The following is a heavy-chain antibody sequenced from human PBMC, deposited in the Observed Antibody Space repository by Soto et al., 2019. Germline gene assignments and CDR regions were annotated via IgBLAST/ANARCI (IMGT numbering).Heavy chain of an antibody. CDR1: GGTFSTFG. V-gene: IGHV1-69*13. D-gene: IGHD3-16*01. CDR2: IIPFFGTA. Sequence: ASVKVSCKTSGGTFSTFGISWVRQAPGQGLEWMGGIIPFFGTAEYSQKFEDRITITADESTNTVYMDLRSLTSEDTAIYYCARAAPMDAGDKYYYDFWGQGALVTVSS. J-gene: IGHJ4*02. CDR3: ARAAPMDAGDKYYYDF.